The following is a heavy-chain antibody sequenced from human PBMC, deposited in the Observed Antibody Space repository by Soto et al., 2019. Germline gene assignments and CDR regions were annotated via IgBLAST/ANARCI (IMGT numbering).Heavy chain of an antibody. D-gene: IGHD4-17*01. J-gene: IGHJ4*02. Sequence: QLQLQESGPGLVKPSETLSLTCTVSGGSISSSSYYWGWIRQPPGKGLEWIGSIYYSGSTYYNPSLKSRVTISVDTSKNQFSLKLSSVTAADTAVYYCARHAPDYGADLQFDYWGQGTLVTVSS. V-gene: IGHV4-39*01. CDR3: ARHAPDYGADLQFDY. CDR1: GGSISSSSYY. CDR2: IYYSGST.